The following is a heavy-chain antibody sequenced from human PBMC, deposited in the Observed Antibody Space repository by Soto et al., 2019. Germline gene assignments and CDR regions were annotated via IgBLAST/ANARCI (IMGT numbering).Heavy chain of an antibody. Sequence: GGSLRLSCAASGFTFSSYAMHWVRQAPGKGLEWVAVISYDGSNKYYADSVKGRFTISRDNSKNTLYLQMNSLRAEDTAVYYCARENVRDEQNYDFWSGYPNYYYYGMDVWGQGTTVTVSS. CDR3: ARENVRDEQNYDFWSGYPNYYYYGMDV. V-gene: IGHV3-30-3*01. CDR2: ISYDGSNK. D-gene: IGHD3-3*01. J-gene: IGHJ6*02. CDR1: GFTFSSYA.